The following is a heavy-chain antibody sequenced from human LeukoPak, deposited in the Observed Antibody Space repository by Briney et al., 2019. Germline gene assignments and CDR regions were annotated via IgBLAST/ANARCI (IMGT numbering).Heavy chain of an antibody. J-gene: IGHJ4*02. CDR2: INPSGGST. V-gene: IGHV1-46*01. Sequence: ASVKLSCKASGYTFTRYFMHWVRQAPGQGLEWMGIINPSGGSTTYAQKFQGRVTMTRDMSPSTVYMELSSLRSEDTAVYYCARVSGDYSMPFDYWGQGTLVTVSS. CDR3: ARVSGDYSMPFDY. CDR1: GYTFTRYF. D-gene: IGHD2/OR15-2a*01.